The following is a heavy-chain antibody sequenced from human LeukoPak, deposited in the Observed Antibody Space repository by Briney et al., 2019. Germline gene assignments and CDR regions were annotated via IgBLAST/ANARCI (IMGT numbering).Heavy chain of an antibody. CDR2: ISYDGGNK. V-gene: IGHV3-30*18. Sequence: GGSLRLSCAASGFTFSSYDMHWVRQAPGKGLEWVAVISYDGGNKYYADSVKGRFTISRDNSKNTLYLQMNSLRAEDTAVYYCAKDFAGAVADLWGQGTLVTVSS. CDR3: AKDFAGAVADL. CDR1: GFTFSSYD. D-gene: IGHD6-19*01. J-gene: IGHJ4*02.